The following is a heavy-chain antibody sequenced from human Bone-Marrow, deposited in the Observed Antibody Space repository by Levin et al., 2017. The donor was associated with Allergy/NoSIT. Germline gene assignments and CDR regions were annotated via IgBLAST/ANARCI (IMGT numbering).Heavy chain of an antibody. Sequence: ASVKVSCKSSEDTISSYSISWMRQAPGQGLEWMGGIIPIFGTATYAQKFQDRVTITADRSTSTAYMELTSLKSEDTAVYYCARDAAGYYYFMDVWGKGTTVIVSS. J-gene: IGHJ6*03. D-gene: IGHD2-15*01. V-gene: IGHV1-69*06. CDR2: IIPIFGTA. CDR1: EDTISSYS. CDR3: ARDAAGYYYFMDV.